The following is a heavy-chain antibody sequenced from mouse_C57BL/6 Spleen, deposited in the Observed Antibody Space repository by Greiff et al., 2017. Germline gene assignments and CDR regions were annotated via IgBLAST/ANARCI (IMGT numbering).Heavy chain of an antibody. CDR1: GYAFSSYW. J-gene: IGHJ3*01. CDR2: IYPGDGDT. V-gene: IGHV1-80*01. Sequence: VQLQQSGAELVKPGASVQISCKASGYAFSSYWMNWVKQRPGKGLEWIGQIYPGDGDTNYNGKFKGKATLTADKSSSTAYMQLSSLTSEDSAVYFCARTYYGTWFAYWRQGTLVTVSA. D-gene: IGHD1-1*01. CDR3: ARTYYGTWFAY.